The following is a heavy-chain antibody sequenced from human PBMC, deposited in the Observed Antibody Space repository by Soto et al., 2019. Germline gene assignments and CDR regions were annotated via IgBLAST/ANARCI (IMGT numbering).Heavy chain of an antibody. V-gene: IGHV3-30*18. J-gene: IGHJ4*02. CDR3: AKEFGSSVRGVIIGLDFDY. CDR1: GFTFSSYG. CDR2: ISYDGSNK. Sequence: QVQLVESGGGVVQPGRSLRLSCAASGFTFSSYGMHWVRQAPGKGLEWVAVISYDGSNKYYADSVKGRFTISRDNPKNTLYLQMNSLRAEDTAVYYCAKEFGSSVRGVIIGLDFDYWGQGTLVTVSS. D-gene: IGHD3-10*01.